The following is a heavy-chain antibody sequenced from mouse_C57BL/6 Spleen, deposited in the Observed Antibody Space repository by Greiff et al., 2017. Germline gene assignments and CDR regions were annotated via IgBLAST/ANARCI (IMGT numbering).Heavy chain of an antibody. Sequence: VQLQQSGPELVQPGASVKISCKASGYSFTGYYMNWVKQSPEKSLEWIGEINPSTGGTTYNQKFKTKATLTVDKSSSTAYMQLKSLASEDSAVYYCATTQATPFAYWGQGTLVTVSA. J-gene: IGHJ3*01. V-gene: IGHV1-42*01. CDR1: GYSFTGYY. CDR2: INPSTGGT. CDR3: ATTQATPFAY. D-gene: IGHD3-2*02.